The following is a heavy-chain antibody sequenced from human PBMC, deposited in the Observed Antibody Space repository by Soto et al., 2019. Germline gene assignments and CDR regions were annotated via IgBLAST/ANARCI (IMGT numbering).Heavy chain of an antibody. CDR1: GDRVSSNSDA. CDR2: TYYRSKWYN. D-gene: IGHD6-13*01. J-gene: IGHJ6*02. CDR3: ASDPIAAACREVNYGMDV. Sequence: SQTLSLTCXNSGDRVSSNSDAWNWIRQSPSRGLEWLGRTYYRSKWYNDYAVAVKSRITINPDTSKNQFSLQLNSLTSEDTAAHYCASDPIAAACREVNYGMDVLGPATTVTVSS. V-gene: IGHV6-1*01.